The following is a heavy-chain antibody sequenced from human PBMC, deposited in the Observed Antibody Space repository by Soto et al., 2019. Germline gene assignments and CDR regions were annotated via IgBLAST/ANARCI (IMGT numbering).Heavy chain of an antibody. CDR3: ARVTDRYGGNTAPAH. CDR1: GYTFTSYD. Sequence: GALVKVSCKASGYTFTSYDINWVLQATGQGLEWMGWMNPNSGNTGYAQKFQGRVTMTRNTSISTAYMELSSLRSEDTAVYYCARVTDRYGGNTAPAHWGQGTLVTVSS. D-gene: IGHD4-17*01. V-gene: IGHV1-8*01. J-gene: IGHJ4*02. CDR2: MNPNSGNT.